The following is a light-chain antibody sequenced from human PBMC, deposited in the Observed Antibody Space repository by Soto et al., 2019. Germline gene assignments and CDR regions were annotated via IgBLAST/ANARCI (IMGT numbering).Light chain of an antibody. J-gene: IGLJ2*01. V-gene: IGLV1-44*01. CDR2: SAN. Sequence: QSVLTQPPSASGTPGQRVTISCSGSSSNIGRNSVNWYQHVPGTAPNLLIYSANQRPSGVPDRFSGSRSGASVSLAISGLHSEDEADYYCGAWDDSLNGVLFGGGTKLTVL. CDR3: GAWDDSLNGVL. CDR1: SSNIGRNS.